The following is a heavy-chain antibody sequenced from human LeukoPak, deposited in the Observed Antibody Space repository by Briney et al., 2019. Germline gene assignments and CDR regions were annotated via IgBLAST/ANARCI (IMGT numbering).Heavy chain of an antibody. D-gene: IGHD3-22*01. CDR2: ISGGGRST. Sequence: GGSLRLSCAASGFTFSTCAMSWVRQAPGKGLEWVSTISGGGRSTDYADSVKGLFTISRDNSKNTLYLQMNSLRAEDTAVYYCAKDMYYYDSSGLFDYWGQGTLVTVSS. CDR3: AKDMYYYDSSGLFDY. V-gene: IGHV3-23*01. J-gene: IGHJ4*02. CDR1: GFTFSTCA.